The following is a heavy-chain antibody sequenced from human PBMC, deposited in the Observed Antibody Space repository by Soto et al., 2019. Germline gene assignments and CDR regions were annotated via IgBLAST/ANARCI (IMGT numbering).Heavy chain of an antibody. Sequence: EVQLVESGGGLVQPGGSLRLSCAASGFTFSNFWMHWVRQAPGKGLEWVSRASTDGTSTSYAGSVKGRFTISRDNAKNTLFMQMNSLRAEDTAVYYCTRHGSGDYFLFDPWGQGTLVTVSS. D-gene: IGHD4-17*01. CDR3: TRHGSGDYFLFDP. CDR1: GFTFSNFW. J-gene: IGHJ5*02. CDR2: ASTDGTST. V-gene: IGHV3-74*01.